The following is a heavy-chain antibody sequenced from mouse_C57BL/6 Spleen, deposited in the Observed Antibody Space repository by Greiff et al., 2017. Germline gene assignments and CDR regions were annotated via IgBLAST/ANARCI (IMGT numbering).Heavy chain of an antibody. V-gene: IGHV1-50*01. CDR2: IDPSDSYT. Sequence: QVQLQQPGAELVKPGASVKLSCKASGYTFTSYWMQWVKQRPGPGLEWIGEIDPSDSYTNSNQKFKGKATLTVDTSSSTAYMQLSSLTSEDSAVYYCALITTVVASYWYFDVWGTGTTVTVSS. CDR1: GYTFTSYW. D-gene: IGHD1-1*01. J-gene: IGHJ1*03. CDR3: ALITTVVASYWYFDV.